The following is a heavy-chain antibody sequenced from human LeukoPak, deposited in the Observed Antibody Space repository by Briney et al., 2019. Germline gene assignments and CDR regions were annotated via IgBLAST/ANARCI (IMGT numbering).Heavy chain of an antibody. CDR1: GYTFTGYY. V-gene: IGHV1-2*02. D-gene: IGHD6-19*01. CDR2: INPNSGGT. CDR3: ANLAVAGTSQFDY. J-gene: IGHJ4*02. Sequence: GASVKVSCKASGYTFTGYYIHWVRQAPGQGLEWMGWINPNSGGTSYAQKFQGRVTMTRDTSITTAYMELSRLRSDDTAVYYCANLAVAGTSQFDYWGQGTLVTVSS.